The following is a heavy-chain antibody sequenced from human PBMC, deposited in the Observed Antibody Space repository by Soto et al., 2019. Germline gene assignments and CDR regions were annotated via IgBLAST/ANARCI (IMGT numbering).Heavy chain of an antibody. D-gene: IGHD6-19*01. V-gene: IGHV6-1*01. CDR1: GDSVSSNSAA. J-gene: IGHJ5*02. CDR2: TYFRSKWHY. Sequence: SQTLSLTCAILGDSVSSNSAAWNWIRQSPSRGLEWLGRTYFRSKWHYGYAVSVRSRITTKPDTSKNQFSLQLNSVTPEDTAVYYCARSEQWLTTWGQGTLVTVSS. CDR3: ARSEQWLTT.